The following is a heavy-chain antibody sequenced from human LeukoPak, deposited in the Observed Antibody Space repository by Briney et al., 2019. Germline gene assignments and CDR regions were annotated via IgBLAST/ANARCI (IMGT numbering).Heavy chain of an antibody. J-gene: IGHJ4*02. CDR3: ATKDGYNFDY. V-gene: IGHV3-7*01. Sequence: GGSLRLSCVASGFTFSSYWMHWVRQAPGKGLEWVANIKQDGSEKYYVDSVKGRFTISRDNAKNSLFLQMNCLRAEDTAVYYCATKDGYNFDYWGQGTLVTVSS. CDR2: IKQDGSEK. D-gene: IGHD5-24*01. CDR1: GFTFSSYW.